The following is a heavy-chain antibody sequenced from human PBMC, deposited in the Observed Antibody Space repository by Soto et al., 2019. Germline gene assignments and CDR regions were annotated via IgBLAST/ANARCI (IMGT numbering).Heavy chain of an antibody. CDR1: GGTFSSYT. CDR3: ARFCSSTSCYAFGVFDI. D-gene: IGHD2-2*01. V-gene: IGHV1-69*02. J-gene: IGHJ3*02. CDR2: IIPILGIA. Sequence: SVKVSCKASGGTFSSYTISWVRQAPGQGLEWMGRIIPILGIANYAQKFQGRVTITADKSTSTAYMELSSLRSEDTAVYYCARFCSSTSCYAFGVFDIWGQGTMVTVSS.